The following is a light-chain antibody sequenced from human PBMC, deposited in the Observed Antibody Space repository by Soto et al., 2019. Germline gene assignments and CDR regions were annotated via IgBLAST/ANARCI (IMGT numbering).Light chain of an antibody. CDR2: SAS. CDR3: QKFNTAPLT. V-gene: IGKV1-27*01. Sequence: DIPMTQSPSSLSASVGDRVTITCRPSQNISVYLAWYKQKTGKVPKPLTYSASTLQSGVPSRFSGSGSGTDFTITISSRQPEDGATYYCQKFNTAPLTFGQGTRLEIK. CDR1: QNISVY. J-gene: IGKJ5*01.